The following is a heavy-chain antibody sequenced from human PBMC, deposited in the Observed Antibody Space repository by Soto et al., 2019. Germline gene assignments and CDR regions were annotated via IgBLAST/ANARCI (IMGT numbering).Heavy chain of an antibody. CDR1: GFTFSSYW. Sequence: HPGGSLGLSCAASGFTFSSYWMHWVRQAPGKGLVWVSRINSDGSSTSYADSVKGRFTISRDNAKNTLYLQMNSLRAEDTAVYHCARDPSGVLRGYDFWSGYYGDYFDYWGQGTLVTVSS. CDR3: ARDPSGVLRGYDFWSGYYGDYFDY. V-gene: IGHV3-74*01. CDR2: INSDGSST. J-gene: IGHJ4*02. D-gene: IGHD3-3*01.